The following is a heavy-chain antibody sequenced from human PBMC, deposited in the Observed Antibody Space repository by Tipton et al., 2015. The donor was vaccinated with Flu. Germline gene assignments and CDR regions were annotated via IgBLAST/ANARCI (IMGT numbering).Heavy chain of an antibody. V-gene: IGHV4-38-2*01. CDR2: IHRAGSS. CDR3: ARRDYSNYVSEPKNWFDP. Sequence: TLSLTCSVSGDAVASDYYWGWIRQSPGKGLEWIGNIHRAGSSYYNSSLKSRVAISLDRSKNQFSLKLTPVTAADTAVYFCARRDYSNYVSEPKNWFDPWGQGILVTVSS. D-gene: IGHD4-11*01. CDR1: GDAVASDYY. J-gene: IGHJ5*02.